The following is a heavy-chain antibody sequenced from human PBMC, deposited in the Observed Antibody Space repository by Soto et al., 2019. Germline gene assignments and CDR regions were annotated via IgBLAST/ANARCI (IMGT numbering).Heavy chain of an antibody. V-gene: IGHV3-30*18. D-gene: IGHD3-10*01. CDR3: AKAGYCVRGNCYDYYRYGMDV. CDR2: VSYDGSSE. J-gene: IGHJ6*02. CDR1: GFTFSDYG. Sequence: VQMVESGVGVVQPGRSLRLTCAASGFTFSDYGMNWVRQAPRKGLEWVAVVSYDGSSEYYADSVKGRFTISRDNSKNTLHLQMNSLRTEDTAVYYCAKAGYCVRGNCYDYYRYGMDVWGQGTTVTV.